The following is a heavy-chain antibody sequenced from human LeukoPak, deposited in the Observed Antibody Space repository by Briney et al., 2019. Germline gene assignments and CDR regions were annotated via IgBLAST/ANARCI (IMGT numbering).Heavy chain of an antibody. Sequence: ASVKVSCKVSGYTFTDYYMHWVQQAPGKGLEWMGLVDPEDGETIYAEKFQGRVTITADTSTDTAYMELSSLRSGDTAVYYCATDLRGYSYGQIDYWGQGTLVTVSS. D-gene: IGHD5-18*01. V-gene: IGHV1-69-2*01. CDR2: VDPEDGET. CDR1: GYTFTDYY. CDR3: ATDLRGYSYGQIDY. J-gene: IGHJ4*02.